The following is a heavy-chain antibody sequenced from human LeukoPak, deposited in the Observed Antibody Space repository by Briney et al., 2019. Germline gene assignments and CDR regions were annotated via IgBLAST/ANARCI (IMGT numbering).Heavy chain of an antibody. Sequence: GASVKVSCKASGYTFTSYGISWVRQAPGQGLEWMGWISAYNGNTNYAQKLQGRVTMTTDTSTSTAYMELRSLRSDDTAVYYCAREGRIQLWAPPAWYFDYWGQGTLVTVSS. J-gene: IGHJ4*02. CDR1: GYTFTSYG. D-gene: IGHD5-18*01. CDR2: ISAYNGNT. V-gene: IGHV1-18*01. CDR3: AREGRIQLWAPPAWYFDY.